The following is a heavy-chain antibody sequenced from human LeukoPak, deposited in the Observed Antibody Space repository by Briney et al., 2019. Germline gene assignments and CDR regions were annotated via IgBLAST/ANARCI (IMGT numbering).Heavy chain of an antibody. D-gene: IGHD4-17*01. CDR1: GFTFSSYW. Sequence: PGGSLRLSCAAPGFTFSSYWMSWVRQAPGKGLEWVANIKQDGSEKYYVDSVKGRFTISRDNAMNSLYLQMNSLRAEDTAVYYCARDYGDTRSVWDYWGQGTLVTVSS. CDR2: IKQDGSEK. V-gene: IGHV3-7*01. J-gene: IGHJ4*02. CDR3: ARDYGDTRSVWDY.